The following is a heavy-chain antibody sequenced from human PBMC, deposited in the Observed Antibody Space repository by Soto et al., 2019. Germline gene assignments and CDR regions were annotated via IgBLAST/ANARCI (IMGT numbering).Heavy chain of an antibody. CDR1: GYTFTSYD. CDR2: MNPNSGNT. V-gene: IGHV1-8*01. Sequence: QVQLVQSGAEVKKPGASVKVSCKASGYTFTSYDINWVRQATGQGLEWMGWMNPNSGNTGYAQKFQGRVTMTRNTSISTAYMELSSLRSEDTAVYYCASPANHSSSWSYYYYYYMDVWGKGTTVTVSS. CDR3: ASPANHSSSWSYYYYYYMDV. D-gene: IGHD6-13*01. J-gene: IGHJ6*03.